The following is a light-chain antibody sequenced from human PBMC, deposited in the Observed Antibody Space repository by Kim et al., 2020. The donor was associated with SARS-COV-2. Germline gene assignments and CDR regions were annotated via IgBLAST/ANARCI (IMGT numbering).Light chain of an antibody. CDR3: RSYTSSYTWV. CDR1: SSDVGGSDF. J-gene: IGLJ3*02. V-gene: IGLV2-14*03. CDR2: DVS. Sequence: GQSITISCTGTSSDVGGSDFVSWYQQHPGKAPQLIIHDVSNRPSGVSNRFSGSKSGYTASLTISGLQSEDEADYYGRSYTSSYTWVFGGGTKVTVL.